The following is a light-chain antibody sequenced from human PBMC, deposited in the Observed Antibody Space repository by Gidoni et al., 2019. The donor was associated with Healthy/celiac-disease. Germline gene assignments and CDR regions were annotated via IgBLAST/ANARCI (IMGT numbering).Light chain of an antibody. CDR1: QDISNY. CDR3: QQYDNPLPLT. CDR2: DAS. J-gene: IGKJ4*01. Sequence: DIQMTQSPSSLSASVGDRVTITCQASQDISNYLNWYQQKPGKAPKLLIYDASNLKTGVPSRFSGSGSGTDFTFTISSLQPEDIATYYRQQYDNPLPLTFGGGTKVEIK. V-gene: IGKV1-33*01.